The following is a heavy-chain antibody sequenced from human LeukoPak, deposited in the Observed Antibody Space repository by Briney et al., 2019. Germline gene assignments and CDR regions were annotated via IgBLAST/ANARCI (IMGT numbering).Heavy chain of an antibody. CDR3: ARDTNIVGAAYYYYYMDV. J-gene: IGHJ6*03. V-gene: IGHV1-69*06. CDR1: GYTLTELS. Sequence: AASVKVSCKVSGYTLTELSMHWVRQAPGKGLEWMGGIIPIFGTANYAQKFQGRVTITADKSTSTAYMELSSLRSEDTAVYYCARDTNIVGAAYYYYYMDVWGKGTTVTVSS. D-gene: IGHD1-26*01. CDR2: IIPIFGTA.